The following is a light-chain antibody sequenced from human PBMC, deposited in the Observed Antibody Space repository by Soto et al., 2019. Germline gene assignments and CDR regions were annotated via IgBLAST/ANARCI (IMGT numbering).Light chain of an antibody. J-gene: IGLJ1*01. Sequence: QSALTQPAAVSGSPGQTITISCTGTSSDVGGYNYVSWYQQHPGKAPKLMIYEVSNRPSGVSNRFSGSKSGNTASLTISGLQAEDEADYYCSSYTSSSTPHYVFGTGTKVTVL. CDR3: SSYTSSSTPHYV. CDR2: EVS. CDR1: SSDVGGYNY. V-gene: IGLV2-14*01.